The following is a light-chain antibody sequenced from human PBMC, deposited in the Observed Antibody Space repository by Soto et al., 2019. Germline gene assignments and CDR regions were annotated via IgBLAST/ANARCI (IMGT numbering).Light chain of an antibody. CDR1: QSVSSSY. J-gene: IGKJ4*01. Sequence: IVMTHSPATLSVSPAEIATLAFSASQSVSSSYLAWYQQKPGQAPRLLIYGASSRATGIPDRFSGSGSGTDFTLTISRLEPEDFAVYYCQQYGSSRRTLTFGGGTKVDIK. V-gene: IGKV3-20*01. CDR3: QQYGSSRRTLT. CDR2: GAS.